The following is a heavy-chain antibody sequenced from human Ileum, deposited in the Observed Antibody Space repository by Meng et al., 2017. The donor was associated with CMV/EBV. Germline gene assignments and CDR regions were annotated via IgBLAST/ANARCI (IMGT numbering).Heavy chain of an antibody. CDR3: TPISGSGSSNH. V-gene: IGHV3-15*01. Sequence: GGSLRLSCAASGFTFDEYWMSWVRQAPGKGLEWVGRILSKSNGETTDYAATVKGRFTISRDDSKNMLDLQMNSLKTEDTAVYFCTPISGSGSSNHWGQGTLVTVSS. D-gene: IGHD1-26*01. CDR2: ILSKSNGETT. CDR1: GFTFDEYW. J-gene: IGHJ4*02.